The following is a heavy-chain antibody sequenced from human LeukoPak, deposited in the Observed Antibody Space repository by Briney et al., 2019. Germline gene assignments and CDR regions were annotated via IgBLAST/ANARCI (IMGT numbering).Heavy chain of an antibody. CDR2: INIHGTGT. CDR1: GFSFSSYR. CDR3: ARDWRHHVDY. Sequence: GGSLRLSCAASGFSFSSYRMHWVRQAPGKGLVWVSGINIHGTGTIYADSVKGRFTISRDNAKNTLYLQMNCLRGEDTAVYYCARDWRHHVDYWGQGILVTVSS. V-gene: IGHV3-74*01. D-gene: IGHD1-14*01. J-gene: IGHJ4*02.